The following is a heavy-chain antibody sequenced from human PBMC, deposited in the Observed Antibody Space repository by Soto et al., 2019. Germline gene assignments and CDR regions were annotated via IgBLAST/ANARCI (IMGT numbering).Heavy chain of an antibody. D-gene: IGHD3-10*01. CDR3: ARVRLLWFGAGQYYFDY. V-gene: IGHV4-34*01. CDR2: INHSGST. CDR1: GGSFSGYY. J-gene: IGHJ4*02. Sequence: SETLSLTCAVYGGSFSGYYWSWIRQPPGKGLEWIGEINHSGSTNYNPSLKSRVTISVDTSKNQFSLKLSSVTAADTAVYYCARVRLLWFGAGQYYFDYWGQGTLVTVSS.